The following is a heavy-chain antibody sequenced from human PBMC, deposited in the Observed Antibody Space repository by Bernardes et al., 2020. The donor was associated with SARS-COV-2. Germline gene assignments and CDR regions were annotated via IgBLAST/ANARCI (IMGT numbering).Heavy chain of an antibody. D-gene: IGHD1-7*01. J-gene: IGHJ4*02. Sequence: GGAPRLFFAAPGIPFRSHAMSRVPQGPGKGREWGSSLTRSSSYKKYADSVKGRFTISRDNAKNSLYLQMNSLRAEDTAVYFCARESDWNYVFDYWGQGTLVTVSS. V-gene: IGHV3-21*01. CDR2: LTRSSSYK. CDR3: ARESDWNYVFDY. CDR1: GIPFRSHA.